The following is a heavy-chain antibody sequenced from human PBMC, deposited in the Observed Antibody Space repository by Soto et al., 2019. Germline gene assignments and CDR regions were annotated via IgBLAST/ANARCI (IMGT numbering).Heavy chain of an antibody. J-gene: IGHJ5*02. V-gene: IGHV1-69*05. CDR1: GGTFSSYA. Sequence: ASVKVSCKASGGTFSSYAISWVRQAPGQGLEWMGGIIPIFGTANYAQKLQGRVTMTTDTSTSTAYMELRSLRSDDTAVYYCARTVAAAGRRHWFDPWGQGTLVTVSS. D-gene: IGHD6-13*01. CDR3: ARTVAAAGRRHWFDP. CDR2: IIPIFGTA.